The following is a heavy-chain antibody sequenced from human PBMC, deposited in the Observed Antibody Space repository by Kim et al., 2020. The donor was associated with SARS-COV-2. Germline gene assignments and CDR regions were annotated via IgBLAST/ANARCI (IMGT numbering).Heavy chain of an antibody. V-gene: IGHV1-18*01. CDR2: ISAYNGNT. J-gene: IGHJ5*02. CDR3: ARKALWFGELFLDNWFDP. D-gene: IGHD3-10*01. CDR1: GYTFTSYG. Sequence: ASVKVSCKASGYTFTSYGISWVRQAPGQGLEWMGWISAYNGNTNYAQKLQGRVTMTTDTSTSTAYMELRSLRSDDTAVYYCARKALWFGELFLDNWFDPWGQGTLVTVSS.